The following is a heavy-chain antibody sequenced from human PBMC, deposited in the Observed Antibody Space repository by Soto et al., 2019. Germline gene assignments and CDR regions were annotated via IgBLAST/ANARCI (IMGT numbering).Heavy chain of an antibody. Sequence: QVQVVESGGGVVQPGRSLRLSCATSGFTFSNYGMHWVRQAPGKGLEWVAVIWHDGKNKYYADSVKGRFTISRDNSKNTLFWQMDSLRAEDTSVYHCSIYPWNDEAIDYWCQGTLVTVSS. CDR2: IWHDGKNK. CDR3: SIYPWNDEAIDY. J-gene: IGHJ4*02. D-gene: IGHD1-1*01. V-gene: IGHV3-33*03. CDR1: GFTFSNYG.